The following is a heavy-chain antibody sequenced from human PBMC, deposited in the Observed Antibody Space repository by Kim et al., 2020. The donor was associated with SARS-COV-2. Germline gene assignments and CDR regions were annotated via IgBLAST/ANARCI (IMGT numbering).Heavy chain of an antibody. V-gene: IGHV3-74*01. J-gene: IGHJ4*02. D-gene: IGHD6-13*01. CDR1: GFTFSTYW. Sequence: RGSLRLSCAASGFTFSTYWMHWVRQAPGKGLVWVSRINSDGSNTIYVDSVKGRFTISRDNAKNTLYLQMNSLRGEDTAVYYCARGGVAAGSDYWGQGTLV. CDR2: INSDGSNT. CDR3: ARGGVAAGSDY.